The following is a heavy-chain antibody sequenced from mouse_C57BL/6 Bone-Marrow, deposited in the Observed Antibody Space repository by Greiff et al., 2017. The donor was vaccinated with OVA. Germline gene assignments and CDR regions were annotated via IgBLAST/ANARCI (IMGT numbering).Heavy chain of an antibody. CDR2: INPSSGYT. CDR3: ARTGALDY. V-gene: IGHV1-4*01. Sequence: QVQLQQSGAELARPGASVKMSCKASGYTFTSYTMHWVKQRPGQGLEWIGYINPSSGYTKYTQKFKDKATLTAAKSSSTAYMQLSSLTSEDSAVYYCARTGALDYWGQGTTLTVSS. CDR1: GYTFTSYT. J-gene: IGHJ2*01. D-gene: IGHD4-1*01.